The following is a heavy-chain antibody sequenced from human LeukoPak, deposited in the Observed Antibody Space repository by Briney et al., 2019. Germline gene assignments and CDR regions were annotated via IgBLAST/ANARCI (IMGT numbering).Heavy chain of an antibody. CDR2: INPSGGST. V-gene: IGHV1-46*01. Sequence: GASVKVSCKASGYTFTSYYMHWVRQAPGQGLEWMGIINPSGGSTSYAQKFQGRVTMTRDVSTSTVYMELSSLRSEDTAVYYCARDHGTIADDYWGQGTLVTVSS. CDR3: ARDHGTIADDY. CDR1: GYTFTSYY. J-gene: IGHJ4*02. D-gene: IGHD1-1*01.